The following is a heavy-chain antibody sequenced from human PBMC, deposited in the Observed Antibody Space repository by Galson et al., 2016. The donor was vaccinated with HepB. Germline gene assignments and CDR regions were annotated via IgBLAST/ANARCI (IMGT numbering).Heavy chain of an antibody. CDR3: AASGSYYNWFDP. D-gene: IGHD1-26*01. Sequence: SETLSLTCAVSGGSISSSYWWSWVRQPPGKGLEWIGEISHSGSTNYNPSLRSRVTISADKSKNQFSLKLSSVTAADTAVYYCAASGSYYNWFDPWGQGTLVTVSS. J-gene: IGHJ5*02. V-gene: IGHV4-4*02. CDR2: ISHSGST. CDR1: GGSISSSYW.